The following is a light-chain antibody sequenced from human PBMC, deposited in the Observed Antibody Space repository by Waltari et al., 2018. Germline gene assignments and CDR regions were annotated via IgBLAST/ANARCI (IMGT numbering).Light chain of an antibody. Sequence: ETVLTQSPGTLTLSPGERATLSCRASQSVTSSHLAWYQQKPGQAPRLLIYGASSMATGIPDRFSGSGSGTDFTLTITRLEPEDFAVYYCQQYGNSPRTFGQGTEVEIK. CDR2: GAS. CDR1: QSVTSSH. J-gene: IGKJ1*01. V-gene: IGKV3-20*01. CDR3: QQYGNSPRT.